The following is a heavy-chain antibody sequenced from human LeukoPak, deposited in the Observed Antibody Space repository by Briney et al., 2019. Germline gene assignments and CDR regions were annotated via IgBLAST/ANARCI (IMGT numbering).Heavy chain of an antibody. Sequence: GGSLRLSCAASGFTFDDYAMHWVRQAPGKGLEWVSGISWNSGSIGYADSVKGRFTISRDNAKNSLYLQMNSLRAEDTALYYCAKDKEGLLWFGVPWFDPWGRGTLVTVSP. V-gene: IGHV3-9*01. D-gene: IGHD3-10*01. CDR3: AKDKEGLLWFGVPWFDP. CDR1: GFTFDDYA. J-gene: IGHJ5*02. CDR2: ISWNSGSI.